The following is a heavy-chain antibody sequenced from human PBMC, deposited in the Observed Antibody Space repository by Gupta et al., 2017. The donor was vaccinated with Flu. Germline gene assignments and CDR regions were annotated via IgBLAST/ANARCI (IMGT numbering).Heavy chain of an antibody. CDR1: GFTFGDYS. CDR2: IRSRAYGGTT. CDR3: ARDPYYFEY. J-gene: IGHJ4*02. Sequence: ASGFTFGDYSMSWFRQAPGKGLEWVGFIRSRAYGGTTEYAASVKGRFTISRDDSKGIAYLQMNSLETEDTAVYNCARDPYYFEYWGQGTLVTVSS. V-gene: IGHV3-49*03. D-gene: IGHD3-16*01.